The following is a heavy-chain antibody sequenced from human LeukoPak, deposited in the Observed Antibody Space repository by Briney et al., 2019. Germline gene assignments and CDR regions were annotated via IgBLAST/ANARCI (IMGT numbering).Heavy chain of an antibody. CDR3: ARGTDAYKTGNS. J-gene: IGHJ4*02. CDR2: IHHSGST. Sequence: SETLSLTCAVYGGSFSGYYWSWIRQPPGKGLEWIGEIHHSGSTDYKPSLKSRAAISVDPSKSQFSLKLYSVTAADTAVYYCARGTDAYKTGNSWGQGTLVTVSS. CDR1: GGSFSGYY. D-gene: IGHD1-14*01. V-gene: IGHV4-34*01.